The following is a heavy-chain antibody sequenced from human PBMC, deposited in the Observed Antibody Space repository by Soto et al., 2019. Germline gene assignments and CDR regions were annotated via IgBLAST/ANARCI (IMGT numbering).Heavy chain of an antibody. J-gene: IGHJ4*02. CDR1: GGSFSGYY. CDR2: INQSGST. Sequence: QVQLQQWGAGLLKPSETLSLTCAVYGGSFSGYYGTGIRPPPGPGQEGMGEINQSGSTNYNPSLKRRVTISVDTSKNPFSLKLTSVTAADTAVYYCARDKITGLFDYWGQGTLVTVSS. CDR3: ARDKITGLFDY. D-gene: IGHD2-8*02. V-gene: IGHV4-34*01.